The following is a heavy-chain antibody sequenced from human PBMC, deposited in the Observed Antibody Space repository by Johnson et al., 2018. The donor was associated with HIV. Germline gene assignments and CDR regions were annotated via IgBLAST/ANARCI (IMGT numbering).Heavy chain of an antibody. V-gene: IGHV3-11*04. CDR1: GFTFSDFY. CDR2: ISSSGSTI. Sequence: QVKLVESGGGVVQPGGSLRLSCTASGFTFSDFYMSWIRQAPGKGLEWVSYISSSGSTIYYADSVKGRFTISRDNAKNSLYLQMNSLRAEDTAVYYCARDGLAGDAFDIWGQGTMVTVSS. CDR3: ARDGLAGDAFDI. D-gene: IGHD6-19*01. J-gene: IGHJ3*02.